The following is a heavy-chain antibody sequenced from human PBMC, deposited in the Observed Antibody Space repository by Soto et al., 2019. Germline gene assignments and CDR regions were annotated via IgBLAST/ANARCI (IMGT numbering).Heavy chain of an antibody. CDR1: GFTFSNYW. V-gene: IGHV3-74*01. J-gene: IGHJ4*02. CDR2: IDHDGPT. CDR3: VRDSHVDY. Sequence: EVQLVESGGGLVQPGGYLRLSCAGSGFTFSNYWMHWVRQAPGKGLEWVSRIDHDGPTDYADSVRGRFTISRDNAENTLYLQMNSLRPEDTAVYYCVRDSHVDYWGQGTLVSVSS.